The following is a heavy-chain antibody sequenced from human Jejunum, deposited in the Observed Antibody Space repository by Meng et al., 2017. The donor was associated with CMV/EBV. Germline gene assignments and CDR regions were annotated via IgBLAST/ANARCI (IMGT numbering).Heavy chain of an antibody. CDR3: ARIRSSGYLYFDY. Sequence: VFSLSTNGMRVSWLRQPPGNALEWLARIDWDDDKFYSTSLKTRLTISKDTSKNQVVLTMTNMDPVDTATYYCARIRSSGYLYFDYWGQGTLVTVSS. CDR1: VFSLSTNGMR. V-gene: IGHV2-70D*14. D-gene: IGHD3-22*01. CDR2: IDWDDDK. J-gene: IGHJ4*02.